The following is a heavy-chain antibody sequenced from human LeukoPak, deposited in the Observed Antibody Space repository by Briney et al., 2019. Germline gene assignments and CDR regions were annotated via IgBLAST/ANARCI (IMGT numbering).Heavy chain of an antibody. CDR2: ISASSATI. V-gene: IGHV3-48*02. CDR3: ARDGGQTASLFDY. J-gene: IGHJ4*02. D-gene: IGHD2-21*02. Sequence: GGSLRLSCAASGFTFSAYSMNWVRQAPGKGLEWVSYISASSATIYSADSVKGRFTISRDNAKNSLDLQMNSLRDEDAAVYYCARDGGQTASLFDYWGQGTLVTVSS. CDR1: GFTFSAYS.